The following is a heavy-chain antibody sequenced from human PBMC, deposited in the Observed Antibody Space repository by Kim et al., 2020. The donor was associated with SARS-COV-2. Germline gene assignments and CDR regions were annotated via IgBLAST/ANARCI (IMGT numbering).Heavy chain of an antibody. Sequence: SETLSLTCTVSGGSITSSSYYWGWIRQPPGKGLEWIGSIYYSGSTYYNPSLKSRVTISVDTSKNQFSLKLSSVTAADTVVFYCATTRRLPRFDYWGQATL. CDR3: ATTRRLPRFDY. CDR1: GGSITSSSYY. D-gene: IGHD4-17*01. V-gene: IGHV4-39*01. CDR2: IYYSGST. J-gene: IGHJ4*02.